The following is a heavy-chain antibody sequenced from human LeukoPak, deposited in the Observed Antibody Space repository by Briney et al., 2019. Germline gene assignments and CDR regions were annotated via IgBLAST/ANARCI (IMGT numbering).Heavy chain of an antibody. Sequence: ASVKVSCKASGYTFTNYAMHWVRQAPGQRLEWMGWSNPGTGYTKYSEDFQDRVIITRDTTANTAYMELSSLRSDDTAVYYCARQGWHYDILTGYYTYYFDYWGQGTLVTVSS. CDR2: SNPGTGYT. J-gene: IGHJ4*02. CDR3: ARQGWHYDILTGYYTYYFDY. V-gene: IGHV1-3*02. CDR1: GYTFTNYA. D-gene: IGHD3-9*01.